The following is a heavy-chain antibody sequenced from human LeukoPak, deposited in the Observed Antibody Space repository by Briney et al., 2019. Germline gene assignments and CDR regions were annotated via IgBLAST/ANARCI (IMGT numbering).Heavy chain of an antibody. V-gene: IGHV3-21*01. CDR3: XXDVHARDHYYYYGMDV. Sequence: GGSLRLSCAASGFTFSSYSMNWVRQAPGKGLEWVSSISSSSSYIYYADSVKGRFTISRDNAKNSMYLQMNRLRAEDTAVYYCXXDVHARDHYYYYGMDVWGQGTTVTVSS. J-gene: IGHJ6*02. CDR2: ISSSSSYI. D-gene: IGHD2-2*01. CDR1: GFTFSSYS.